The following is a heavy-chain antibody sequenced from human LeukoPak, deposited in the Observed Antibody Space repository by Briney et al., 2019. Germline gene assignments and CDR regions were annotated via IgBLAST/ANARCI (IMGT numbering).Heavy chain of an antibody. CDR3: AREGTARDAFDI. Sequence: GGSLRLSCAASGFTFSYYAMHWVRQAPGKGLEWVAFISSDGSDRYYADSMKGRFTISRDNSKNTLYLQMTSLRGEDTAMYYCAREGTARDAFDIWGQGTMVTVSS. CDR1: GFTFSYYA. CDR2: ISSDGSDR. J-gene: IGHJ3*02. V-gene: IGHV3-30-3*01. D-gene: IGHD2-21*02.